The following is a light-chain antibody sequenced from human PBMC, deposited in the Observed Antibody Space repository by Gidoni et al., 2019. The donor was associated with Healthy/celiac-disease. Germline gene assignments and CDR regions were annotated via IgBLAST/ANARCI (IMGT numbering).Light chain of an antibody. CDR3: CSYAGRSTFPYV. Sequence: QSALTQPASVSVSPGQSITISCTGTSSDVGRYNLVPWYHQQPGKAPKLMIYEGSKRPSGVSKRFSGSKSGNTASLTISGLQAEDEADYYCCSYAGRSTFPYVFGTGTKVTVL. J-gene: IGLJ1*01. V-gene: IGLV2-23*03. CDR2: EGS. CDR1: SSDVGRYNL.